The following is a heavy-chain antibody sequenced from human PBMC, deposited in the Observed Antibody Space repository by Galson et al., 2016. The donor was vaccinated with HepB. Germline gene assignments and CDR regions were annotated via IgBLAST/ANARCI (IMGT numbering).Heavy chain of an antibody. V-gene: IGHV6-1*01. Sequence: CAISGDSVSSSSATWNWIRQSPSRGLEWLGRTYYRSKWYNDYALSVKSRITINPDISKNQFSLQLNSVTPEDTAVYYCARVRSGYSGYANPYYYGMDVWGQGTTVTVSS. CDR3: ARVRSGYSGYANPYYYGMDV. CDR1: GDSVSSSSAT. CDR2: TYYRSKWYN. D-gene: IGHD5-12*01. J-gene: IGHJ6*02.